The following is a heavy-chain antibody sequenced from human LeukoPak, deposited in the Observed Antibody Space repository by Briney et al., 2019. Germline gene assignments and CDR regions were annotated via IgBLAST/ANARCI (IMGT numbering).Heavy chain of an antibody. Sequence: SETLSLTCAVYGGSLTDHYWIWIRQPPGKGLEWIGEINHGGSTNYNPSLKSRVTISVDTSKNQFFLKLSSVTAADTAVYYCARGPAAVHPWGQGTLVTVSS. CDR2: INHGGST. CDR3: ARGPAAVHP. D-gene: IGHD6-13*01. CDR1: GGSLTDHY. V-gene: IGHV4-34*01. J-gene: IGHJ5*02.